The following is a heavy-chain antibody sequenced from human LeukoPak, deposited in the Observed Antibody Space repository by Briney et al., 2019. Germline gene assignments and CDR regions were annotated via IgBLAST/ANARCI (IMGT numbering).Heavy chain of an antibody. Sequence: SETLSLTCTVSGGSISSSFYHWGWIRQPPGKGLEWIGSIYYSGNTYYNPSLKSRVTISVDTSKNQFSLRLTSVTAADTAVYYCARDDAYCSGGSCYPDAFDIWGQGTMVTVSS. J-gene: IGHJ3*02. D-gene: IGHD2-15*01. V-gene: IGHV4-39*07. CDR3: ARDDAYCSGGSCYPDAFDI. CDR1: GGSISSSFYH. CDR2: IYYSGNT.